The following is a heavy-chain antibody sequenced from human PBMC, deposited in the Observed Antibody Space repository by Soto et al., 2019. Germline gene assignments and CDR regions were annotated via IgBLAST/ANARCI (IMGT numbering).Heavy chain of an antibody. Sequence: QPGVSLRLSCAASGFTFSSYEMNWVRQAPGKGLEWVSYISSSGSTIYYADSVKGRFTISRDNAKNSLYLQMNSLRAEDTAVYYCARGSRVAAAGTRGRFYYDGMDVWGQGTTVTVSS. CDR2: ISSSGSTI. CDR1: GFTFSSYE. J-gene: IGHJ6*02. D-gene: IGHD6-13*01. V-gene: IGHV3-48*03. CDR3: ARGSRVAAAGTRGRFYYDGMDV.